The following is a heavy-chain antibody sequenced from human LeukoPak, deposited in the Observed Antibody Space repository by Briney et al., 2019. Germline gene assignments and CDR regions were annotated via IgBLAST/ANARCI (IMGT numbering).Heavy chain of an antibody. Sequence: GSLRLSCAASGFTFSSSAISWVRQAPGKGLEWVSAISGGGSTTFYADSVKGRFTISRDNSKNTLFLQMNSLRAVDTALYYCAKGYVTTGYFDYWGQGTLVTVSS. CDR1: GFTFSSSA. J-gene: IGHJ4*02. CDR2: ISGGGSTT. V-gene: IGHV3-23*01. CDR3: AKGYVTTGYFDY. D-gene: IGHD3-16*01.